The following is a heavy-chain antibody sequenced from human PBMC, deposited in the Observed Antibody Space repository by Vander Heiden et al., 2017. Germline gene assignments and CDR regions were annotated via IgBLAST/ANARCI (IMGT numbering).Heavy chain of an antibody. Sequence: EVQLVESGGGLVQPGGSLRLSCVASGFTFSRYSMNWVRQAPGKGLEWVSYISSSSSTIYYADSVKGRFIISRDNAKNSLYLQMNSLRDEDTAVYYCARLREVSFDYWGQGTLVTVSS. CDR1: GFTFSRYS. CDR2: ISSSSSTI. V-gene: IGHV3-48*02. D-gene: IGHD6-6*01. J-gene: IGHJ4*02. CDR3: ARLREVSFDY.